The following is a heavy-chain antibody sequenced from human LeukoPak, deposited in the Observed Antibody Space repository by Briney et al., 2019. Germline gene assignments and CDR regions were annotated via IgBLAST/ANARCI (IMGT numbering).Heavy chain of an antibody. CDR2: INHSGST. V-gene: IGHV4-34*01. CDR1: GGSFSGYY. J-gene: IGHJ3*02. D-gene: IGHD3-16*02. CDR3: ARLDGYTLGGVIGNDAFDI. Sequence: SETLSLTCAVYGGSFSGYYWSWIRQPPGKGLEWIGEINHSGSTNYNPSLKSRVTISVDTSKNQFSLKLSSVTAADTAVYYCARLDGYTLGGVIGNDAFDIWGQGTMVTVSS.